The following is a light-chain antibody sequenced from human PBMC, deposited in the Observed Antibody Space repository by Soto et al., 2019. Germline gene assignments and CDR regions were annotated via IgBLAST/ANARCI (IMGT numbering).Light chain of an antibody. CDR2: DAS. V-gene: IGKV3-11*01. CDR1: HSVSSY. CDR3: HQYGDSLWT. Sequence: EIVLTQCPSTLSFSPWERSTLSCRASHSVSSYLAWYRQKPGQAPRLLIYDASNRATGIPARFSGSGSGTDFTLTISSLDPEDFAVYYCHQYGDSLWTFGQGTRWIS. J-gene: IGKJ1*01.